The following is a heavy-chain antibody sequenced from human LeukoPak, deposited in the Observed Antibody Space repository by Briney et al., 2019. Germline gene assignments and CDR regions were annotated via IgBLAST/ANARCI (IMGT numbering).Heavy chain of an antibody. J-gene: IGHJ4*02. D-gene: IGHD3-10*01. CDR2: INHSGNI. Sequence: SETLSLTRAVYGGSFSGYFWSWIRQPPGKGLEWIGEINHSGNIRYNPSLMSRVTVSVDTSKNQVSLKLRSVTTADTAIYYCARAADCLGSGSQLGYWGQGILVTVSS. V-gene: IGHV4-34*01. CDR3: ARAADCLGSGSQLGY. CDR1: GGSFSGYF.